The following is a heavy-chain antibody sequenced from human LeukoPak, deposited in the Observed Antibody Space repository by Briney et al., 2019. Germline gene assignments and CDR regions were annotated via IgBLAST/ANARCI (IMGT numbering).Heavy chain of an antibody. J-gene: IGHJ3*02. CDR2: ISWNSGSI. CDR1: GFTLDDYA. Sequence: GGSLRLSRAASGFTLDDYAMHWVRQAPGKGLGWVSGISWNSGSIGYADSVKGRFTISRDNAKNSLSLQTNSLRAEDTALYYCANAQYSSSWTGAFDIWGQGTMVTVSS. CDR3: ANAQYSSSWTGAFDI. D-gene: IGHD6-13*01. V-gene: IGHV3-9*01.